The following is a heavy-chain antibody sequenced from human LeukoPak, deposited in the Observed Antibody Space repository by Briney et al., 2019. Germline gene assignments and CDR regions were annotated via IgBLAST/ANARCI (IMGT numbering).Heavy chain of an antibody. CDR2: ISTNSRTI. CDR1: GYTFNNYY. V-gene: IGHV3-48*01. Sequence: GGSLRLFCAASGYTFNNYYMNWVRQAPGKGLEWVSYISTNSRTIHYAESVKGRFTISRDNAKNSAYLQMNSLRPEDTAVYYCARDPHLVPYFYYMDVWGKGTTVTVSS. J-gene: IGHJ6*03. CDR3: ARDPHLVPYFYYMDV. D-gene: IGHD3-16*01.